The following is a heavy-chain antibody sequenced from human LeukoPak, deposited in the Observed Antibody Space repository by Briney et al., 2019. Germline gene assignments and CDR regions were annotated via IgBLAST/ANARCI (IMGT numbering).Heavy chain of an antibody. CDR2: IKQDGSEK. D-gene: IGHD3-3*01. J-gene: IGHJ3*02. Sequence: GGSLRLSCAASGFTFSSYWMSWVRQAPGKGLEWVANIKQDGSEKYYVDSVKGRFTISRDNAKNSLYLQMNSLRAEDTAVHYCARDSITIFGVDPGAFDIWGQGTMVTVSS. CDR1: GFTFSSYW. CDR3: ARDSITIFGVDPGAFDI. V-gene: IGHV3-7*01.